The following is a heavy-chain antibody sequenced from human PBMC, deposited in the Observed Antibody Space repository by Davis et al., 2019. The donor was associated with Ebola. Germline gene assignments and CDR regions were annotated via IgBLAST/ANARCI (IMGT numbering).Heavy chain of an antibody. CDR2: IWYDGSNK. V-gene: IGHV3-33*01. CDR1: GFTFSSYG. D-gene: IGHD5-12*01. Sequence: GESLKISCAASGFTFSSYGMHWVRQAPGKGLEWVAVIWYDGSNKYYADSVKGRFTISRDNSKNTLYLQMTSLRVDDTAIYYCARAIKQAFFDLWGRGTLVTVSS. J-gene: IGHJ2*01. CDR3: ARAIKQAFFDL.